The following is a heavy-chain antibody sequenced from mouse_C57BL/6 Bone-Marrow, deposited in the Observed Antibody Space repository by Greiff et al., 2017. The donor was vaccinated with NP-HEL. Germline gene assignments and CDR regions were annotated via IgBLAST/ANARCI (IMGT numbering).Heavy chain of an antibody. Sequence: DVKLQESGAELVRPGASVKLSCTASGFNIKDDYMHWVKQRPEQGLEWIGWIDPENGDTEYASKFQGKATITADTSSNTAYLQLSSLTSEDTAVYYCTTLYYSGSSSHWGQGTLVTVSA. J-gene: IGHJ3*01. CDR2: IDPENGDT. CDR1: GFNIKDDY. D-gene: IGHD1-1*01. CDR3: TTLYYSGSSSH. V-gene: IGHV14-4*01.